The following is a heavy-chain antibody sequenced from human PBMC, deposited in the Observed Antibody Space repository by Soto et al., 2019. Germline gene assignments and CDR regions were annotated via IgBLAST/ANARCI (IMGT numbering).Heavy chain of an antibody. CDR3: ARIIYSGNYTDAFDI. J-gene: IGHJ3*02. D-gene: IGHD1-26*01. CDR2: ISAYNGNT. CDR1: GYTFTSYG. V-gene: IGHV1-18*01. Sequence: GASVKVSCKASGYTFTSYGISWVRQAPGQGLEWMGWISAYNGNTNYAQKLQGRVTMTTDTSTSTAYMELRSLRSDDTAVYYCARIIYSGNYTDAFDIWGQGTMVTVSS.